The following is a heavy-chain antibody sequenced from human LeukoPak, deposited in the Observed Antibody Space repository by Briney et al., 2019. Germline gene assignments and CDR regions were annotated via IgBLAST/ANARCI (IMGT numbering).Heavy chain of an antibody. J-gene: IGHJ4*02. CDR3: ARRPIAAAGTLDY. D-gene: IGHD6-13*01. CDR1: GFTFSSYW. CDR2: INSDGSST. Sequence: PGGSLRLSCAASGFTFSSYWMHWVRQAPGKGLVWVSRINSDGSSTSYADSVKGRFTISRDNAKNTLYLQMNSLRAEDTAVYYCARRPIAAAGTLDYWGQGTLVTVSS. V-gene: IGHV3-74*01.